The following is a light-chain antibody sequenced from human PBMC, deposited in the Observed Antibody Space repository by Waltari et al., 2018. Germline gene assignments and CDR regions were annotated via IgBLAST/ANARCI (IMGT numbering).Light chain of an antibody. J-gene: IGLJ3*02. Sequence: QSALTQPASVSGSPGLSITISCTGTSSDVGSYNFVSWYQQHPGKAPKLMIYDVTKRPSGVSNRFSGSTSGNTASLTISVLQAGDEADYYCCSYASTTWVFGGGTRLTVL. V-gene: IGLV2-23*02. CDR1: SSDVGSYNF. CDR2: DVT. CDR3: CSYASTTWV.